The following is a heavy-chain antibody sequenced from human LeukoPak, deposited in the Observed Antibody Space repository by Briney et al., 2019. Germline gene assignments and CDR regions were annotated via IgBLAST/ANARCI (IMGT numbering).Heavy chain of an antibody. CDR1: GFTFSSYS. D-gene: IGHD6-13*01. Sequence: GGSLRLSCAASGFTFSSYSMNWVRQAPGKGLEWVSSISSSSNYIYYADSVKGRFTISRDNAKNSLYLQMNSLRTEDTAVYYCARGRGSWYGVYFDYWGQGALVTVSS. V-gene: IGHV3-21*01. J-gene: IGHJ4*02. CDR3: ARGRGSWYGVYFDY. CDR2: ISSSSNYI.